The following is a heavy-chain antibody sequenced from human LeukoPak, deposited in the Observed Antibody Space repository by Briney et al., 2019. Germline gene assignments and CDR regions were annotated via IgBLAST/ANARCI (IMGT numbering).Heavy chain of an antibody. J-gene: IGHJ6*03. CDR2: VYYSAST. CDR1: GGSISSCSYY. CDR3: ARRTRQQVAFYFYYYMDV. Sequence: SETLSLTCTVSGGSISSCSYYGGWIRQPPAKGLEWFGSVYYSASTYYNPSLKSRVTISVDTSKNQFSLKLSSVTAADTAVYYCARRTRQQVAFYFYYYMDVWGKGTTVTISS. D-gene: IGHD2-21*01. V-gene: IGHV4-39*07.